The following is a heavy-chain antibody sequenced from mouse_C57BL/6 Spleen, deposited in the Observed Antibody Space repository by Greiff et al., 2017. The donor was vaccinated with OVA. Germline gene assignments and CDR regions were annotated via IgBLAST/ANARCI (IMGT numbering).Heavy chain of an antibody. Sequence: QVQLQQPGAELVRPGSSVKLSCKASGYTFTSYWMDWVKQRPGQGLEWIGNIYPSDSATHYNQKFKDKATLTVDKSSSTAYMQLSSLTSEDSAVYYCANYDYDGFAYWGQGTLVTVSA. J-gene: IGHJ3*01. CDR1: GYTFTSYW. V-gene: IGHV1-61*01. CDR2: IYPSDSAT. D-gene: IGHD2-4*01. CDR3: ANYDYDGFAY.